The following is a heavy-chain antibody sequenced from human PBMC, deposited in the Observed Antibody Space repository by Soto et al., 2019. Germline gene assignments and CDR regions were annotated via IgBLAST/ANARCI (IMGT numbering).Heavy chain of an antibody. Sequence: KPSETLSLTCAVSGASINFSRWWIWVRQPPGKGLEWIGEVDHRGTTSYNPSLASRVTISVDKSKNDLSLKVKSVTVADTAMYYCATSILGLNPYDFWGRGTLVTVSS. CDR2: VDHRGTT. CDR3: ATSILGLNPYDF. D-gene: IGHD1-26*01. J-gene: IGHJ4*02. V-gene: IGHV4-4*02. CDR1: GASINFSRW.